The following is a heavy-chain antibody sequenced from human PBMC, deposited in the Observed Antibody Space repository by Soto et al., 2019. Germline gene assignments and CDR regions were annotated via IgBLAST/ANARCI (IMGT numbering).Heavy chain of an antibody. J-gene: IGHJ4*02. CDR1: GGSISSGDYY. D-gene: IGHD4-17*01. V-gene: IGHV4-30-4*01. CDR3: ASQNYGGNSEGDFDY. Sequence: QVQLQESGPGLVKPSQTLSLTCTVSGGSISSGDYYWSWIRQPPGKGLEWIGYIYYSGSTYYNPSLKSRVTISVDPSKNQFSLKLSSVTAADTAVYYCASQNYGGNSEGDFDYWGQGTLVTVSS. CDR2: IYYSGST.